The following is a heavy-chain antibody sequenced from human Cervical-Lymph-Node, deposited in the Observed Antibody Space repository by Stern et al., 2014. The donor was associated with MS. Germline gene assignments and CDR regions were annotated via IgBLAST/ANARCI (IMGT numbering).Heavy chain of an antibody. V-gene: IGHV4-4*02. CDR3: ARVSATWVFDY. Sequence: QVQLQESGPGLVKPSGTLSLTCAVSGGSITSSTWWSWVRQPPGMGLEWIGEVSHSGGTSYNASLKIRLTMSVDKSKNQFSLRLSSVTAADTAVYYCARVSATWVFDYWGQGTLVTVSS. CDR1: GGSITSSTW. D-gene: IGHD2-21*02. CDR2: VSHSGGT. J-gene: IGHJ4*02.